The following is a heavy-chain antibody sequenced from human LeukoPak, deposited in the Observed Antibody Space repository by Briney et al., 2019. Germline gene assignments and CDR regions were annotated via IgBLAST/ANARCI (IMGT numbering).Heavy chain of an antibody. CDR1: GGTFSSYA. CDR2: IIPILGIA. CDR3: ARDYYDSSGYYLNWFDP. J-gene: IGHJ5*02. Sequence: SVKVSCKASGGTFSSYAISWVRQAPGQGLEWMGRIIPILGIANYAQKFQGRVTITADKSTSTAYMELSSLRSGDTAVYYCARDYYDSSGYYLNWFDPWGQGTLVTVSS. D-gene: IGHD3-22*01. V-gene: IGHV1-69*04.